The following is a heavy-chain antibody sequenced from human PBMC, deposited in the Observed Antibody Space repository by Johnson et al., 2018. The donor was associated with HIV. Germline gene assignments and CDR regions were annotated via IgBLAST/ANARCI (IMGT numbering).Heavy chain of an antibody. Sequence: QEQLVESGGGVVQPGRSLRLSCAASGFTFSSYGMHWVRQAPGMGLEWVAVIWYDGSNKYYADPVQGRFTISRDNSKNTLYLHMNNLTAEDTAVYHCAKGYYDSSFGLDRWGQGTMVIVSS. CDR3: AKGYYDSSFGLDR. CDR1: GFTFSSYG. J-gene: IGHJ3*02. D-gene: IGHD3-3*01. V-gene: IGHV3-33*06. CDR2: IWYDGSNK.